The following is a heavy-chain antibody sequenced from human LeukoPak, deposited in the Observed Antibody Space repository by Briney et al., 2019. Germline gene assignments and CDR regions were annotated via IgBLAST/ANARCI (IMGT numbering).Heavy chain of an antibody. CDR1: GGSFSGYY. Sequence: SETLSLTCAVYGGSFSGYYWSWIRQPPGKELEWIGEINHSGSTNYNPSLKSRVTISVDTSKNQFSLKLSSVTAADTAVYYCASSPRAFDICGQGTMVTVSS. V-gene: IGHV4-34*01. J-gene: IGHJ3*02. CDR3: ASSPRAFDI. CDR2: INHSGST.